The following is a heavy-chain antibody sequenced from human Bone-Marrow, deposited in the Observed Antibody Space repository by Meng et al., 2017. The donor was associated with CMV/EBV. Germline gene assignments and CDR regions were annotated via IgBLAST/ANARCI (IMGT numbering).Heavy chain of an antibody. J-gene: IGHJ4*02. V-gene: IGHV3-7*01. D-gene: IGHD3-3*01. Sequence: GESLKISCAASGFTFSSYWMSWVRQAPGKGLEWVANIKQDGSEKYYVDSVKGRFTISRDNAKNSLYLQMNSLRAEDTAVYYCARAGRAYYDFWSGYSHVDYWGQGTLVTVSS. CDR3: ARAGRAYYDFWSGYSHVDY. CDR2: IKQDGSEK. CDR1: GFTFSSYW.